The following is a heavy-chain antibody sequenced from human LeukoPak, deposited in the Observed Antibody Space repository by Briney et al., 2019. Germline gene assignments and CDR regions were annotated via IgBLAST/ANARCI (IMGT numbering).Heavy chain of an antibody. Sequence: PSETVYLTCTVSGGSISSGDYYWSWIRQPPGNGLEWIGYIYYSGSTYYNPSLKSRVTISVDTSKNHSSLKLSSVTAADTAVYYCARSYCSSSSCYNPYFDYWGQGTLVTVSS. CDR1: GGSISSGDYY. CDR2: IYYSGST. V-gene: IGHV4-30-4*08. D-gene: IGHD2-2*02. CDR3: ARSYCSSSSCYNPYFDY. J-gene: IGHJ4*02.